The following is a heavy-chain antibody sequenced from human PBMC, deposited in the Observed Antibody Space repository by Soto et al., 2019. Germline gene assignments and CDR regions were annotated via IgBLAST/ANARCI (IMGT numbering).Heavy chain of an antibody. V-gene: IGHV1-18*01. CDR3: ARCIQGDYYYGMDV. J-gene: IGHJ6*02. CDR2: INGDYGNT. D-gene: IGHD5-18*01. Sequence: QAQLVQSGAEVKKPGASVKVSCKASGYTFYSHSSSWVRQAPGQGLEWMGRINGDYGNTQYAQKFRGRVTMTTDTSTTTVYMELTNLRSHDTAVYYCARCIQGDYYYGMDVWGQRTTVTVSS. CDR1: GYTFYSHS.